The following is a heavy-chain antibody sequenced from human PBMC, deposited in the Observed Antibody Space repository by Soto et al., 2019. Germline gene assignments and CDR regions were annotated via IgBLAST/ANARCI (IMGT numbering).Heavy chain of an antibody. CDR2: TYHSGNP. CDR1: GDTISTGGYS. D-gene: IGHD4-17*01. Sequence: QLQLQESGSRLVKSSETLSHTCAVSGDTISTGGYSWAWIRQTPGKAVEWIGHTYHSGNPDYNPSLKSRVIISVDRSKNQFSLKLSSVTAADTAVYYCARETYGVYVGYFDPWGQGTLVTVSS. V-gene: IGHV4-30-2*01. J-gene: IGHJ5*02. CDR3: ARETYGVYVGYFDP.